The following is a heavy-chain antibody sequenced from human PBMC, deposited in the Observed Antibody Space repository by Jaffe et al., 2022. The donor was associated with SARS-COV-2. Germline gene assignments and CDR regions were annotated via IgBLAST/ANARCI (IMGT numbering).Heavy chain of an antibody. CDR2: IYSGGNT. Sequence: EVQLVQSGGGLVQPGGSLRLSCAASGLIVSSNYMSWVRQAPGKGLEWVSLIYSGGNTNYADSVKGRFTIARDNSKNTLYLQMNSLRAEDTGVYYCARVLQPREQRLAPGSNDYWGHGTLVTVSS. J-gene: IGHJ4*01. CDR1: GLIVSSNY. CDR3: ARVLQPREQRLAPGSNDY. V-gene: IGHV3-66*02. D-gene: IGHD6-19*01.